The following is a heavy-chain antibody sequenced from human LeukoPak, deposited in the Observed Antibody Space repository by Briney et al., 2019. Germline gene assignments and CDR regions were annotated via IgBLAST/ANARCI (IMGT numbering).Heavy chain of an antibody. J-gene: IGHJ4*02. D-gene: IGHD3-16*01. V-gene: IGHV1-2*02. CDR2: INPDTDFT. Sequence: ASVKVSCKTSGYRFTDDYIHLVRQAPGQGLEWMGWINPDTDFTNYAPKFRGRVIMTRDTSISTAYMEVRRLTFDDTARYYCAPTSEAYTSNWSVWGQGTLVTVSP. CDR3: APTSEAYTSNWSV. CDR1: GYRFTDDY.